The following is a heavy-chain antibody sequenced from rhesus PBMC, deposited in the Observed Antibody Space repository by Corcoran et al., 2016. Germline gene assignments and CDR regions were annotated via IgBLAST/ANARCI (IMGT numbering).Heavy chain of an antibody. V-gene: IGHV4-173*01. CDR3: ARDLYYYSGSYY. CDR2: ISGRGGSN. CDR1: GGSIRSTY. Sequence: QLQLQESGPGLVKPSETLSLTCAVSGGSIRSTYWSWIRQPPGKGLEWIGRISGRGGSNDYNPSLKSRVTISTDTSKNQFSLKLSSVTAADTAVYYCARDLYYYSGSYYWGQGVLVTVSS. D-gene: IGHD3-16*01. J-gene: IGHJ4*01.